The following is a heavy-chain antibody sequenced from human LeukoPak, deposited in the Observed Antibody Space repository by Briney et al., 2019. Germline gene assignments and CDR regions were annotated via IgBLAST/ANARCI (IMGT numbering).Heavy chain of an antibody. D-gene: IGHD3-22*01. CDR2: IWYDGSNK. CDR1: GFTFSSYG. J-gene: IGHJ4*02. CDR3: ARNYDSSGPCGY. Sequence: PGRSLRLSCAASGFTFSSYGMHWVRQAPGKGLEWVAVIWYDGSNKYYADSVKGRFTISRDNSKNTLYLQMNSLRAEDTAVYYCARNYDSSGPCGYWGQGTLVTVS. V-gene: IGHV3-33*01.